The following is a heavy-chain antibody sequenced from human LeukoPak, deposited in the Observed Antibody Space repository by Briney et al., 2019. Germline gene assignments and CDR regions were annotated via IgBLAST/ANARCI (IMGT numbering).Heavy chain of an antibody. CDR1: GFTFSSSG. D-gene: IGHD5-18*01. CDR3: AKAGPGYTEPSSVHY. J-gene: IGHJ4*02. Sequence: GSLRLSCAASGFTFSSSGMHWVRQAPGKGLEWVAFIRYDGSNKFYADSVKGRFTISRDNSKNTLYLQMDSLRVEDTAVFYCAKAGPGYTEPSSVHYWCQGTLVTVSS. CDR2: IRYDGSNK. V-gene: IGHV3-30*02.